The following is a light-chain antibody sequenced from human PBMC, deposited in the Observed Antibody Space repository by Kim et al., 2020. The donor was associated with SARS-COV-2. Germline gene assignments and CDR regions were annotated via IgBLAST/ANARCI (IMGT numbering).Light chain of an antibody. CDR3: HP. CDR2: KAS. V-gene: IGKV1-5*03. J-gene: IGKJ1*01. CDR1: QSISSW. Sequence: QSTSTLSVSVGDRVTITCRDSQSISSWLALYQQKPGKAPKLLFYKASSLESGVPARFSGSGSGTEFTLTISSLQPDDFATYYCHPFGQGTKVDIK.